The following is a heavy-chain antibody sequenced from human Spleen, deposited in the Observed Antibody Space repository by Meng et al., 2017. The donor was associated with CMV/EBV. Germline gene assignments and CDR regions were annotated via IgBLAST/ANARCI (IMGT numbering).Heavy chain of an antibody. V-gene: IGHV3-30*02. Sequence: TCTTSGLTFSNFGKHWVRQAPGKGLEWVTFIRYDGGTKYSADAVKGRFTISRDNYRDTLFLQMNSLRAEDTAVYFCAKDAARQYYDSSGYYFDYWGLGTLVTVSS. CDR1: GLTFSNFG. D-gene: IGHD3-22*01. CDR2: IRYDGGTK. CDR3: AKDAARQYYDSSGYYFDY. J-gene: IGHJ4*02.